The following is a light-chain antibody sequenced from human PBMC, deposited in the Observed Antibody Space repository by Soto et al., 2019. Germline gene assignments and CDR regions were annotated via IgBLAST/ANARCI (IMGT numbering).Light chain of an antibody. V-gene: IGKV1D-16*01. CDR3: NQYKSYALFT. CDR2: AAS. Sequence: DIQMTQSPSSLSASVGESVTITCRASQGFSRWLAWYQQKPEKAPKALIYAASSLQSGVPSRVSGSGSGRDITLTTSSLQPEDFAAYYCNQYKSYALFTYGPGTKVDIK. CDR1: QGFSRW. J-gene: IGKJ3*01.